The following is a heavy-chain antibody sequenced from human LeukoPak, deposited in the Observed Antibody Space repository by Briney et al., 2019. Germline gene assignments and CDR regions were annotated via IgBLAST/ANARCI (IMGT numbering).Heavy chain of an antibody. J-gene: IGHJ4*02. CDR2: INSDGSYT. CDR3: AKDTGDGYNLAPFDY. V-gene: IGHV3-74*01. CDR1: GFTFSSYW. D-gene: IGHD5-24*01. Sequence: GGSLRLSCAASGFTFSSYWMHWVRQAPGKGLVWVSRINSDGSYTTNVDSVKGRFTISRDNAKNSLYLQMNSLRAEDTALYYCAKDTGDGYNLAPFDYWGQGTLVTVSS.